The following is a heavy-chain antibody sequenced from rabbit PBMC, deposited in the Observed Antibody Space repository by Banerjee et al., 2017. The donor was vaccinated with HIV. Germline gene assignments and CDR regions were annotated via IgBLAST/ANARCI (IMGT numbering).Heavy chain of an antibody. Sequence: QEQLEESGGGLVKPEGSLTLTCKASGFSFSNKYVMCWVRQAPGKGLEWIGCIYTGSGSTYYASWAKGRFTISKTSSTTVTLQMTSLTAADTATYFCAREWSAWGLHLWGPGTLVTVS. CDR2: IYTGSGST. CDR1: GFSFSNKYV. D-gene: IGHD4-1*01. J-gene: IGHJ4*01. CDR3: AREWSAWGLHL. V-gene: IGHV1S45*01.